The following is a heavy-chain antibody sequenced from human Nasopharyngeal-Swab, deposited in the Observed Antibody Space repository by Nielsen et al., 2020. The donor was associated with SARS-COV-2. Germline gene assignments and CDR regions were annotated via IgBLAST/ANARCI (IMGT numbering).Heavy chain of an antibody. CDR2: IYYSGIT. V-gene: IGHV4-31*03. D-gene: IGHD6-13*01. CDR3: ARDKVASSGTLHWFDS. CDR1: GGSIRGGGYY. J-gene: IGHJ5*01. Sequence: SETLSLTCTVSGGSIRGGGYYWSWIRQHPGKGLEWIGYIYYSGITYYNPSLKSRLIISIDTSKNQFSLNLTSVTPADTAVYYCARDKVASSGTLHWFDSWGQGTRVTVSS.